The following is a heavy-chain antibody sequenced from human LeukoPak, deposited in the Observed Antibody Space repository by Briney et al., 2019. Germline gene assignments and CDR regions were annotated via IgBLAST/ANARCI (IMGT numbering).Heavy chain of an antibody. J-gene: IGHJ4*02. CDR3: ASSGFGESDY. D-gene: IGHD3-10*01. CDR1: GASINDFF. Sequence: SETLSLTCTVSGASINDFFWSWIRQPAGKGLEWIGRFYTSGTTNYNPSLKSRVTMSVDTSKKHFSLKLSSVTAAGTAVYYCASSGFGESDYWGQGTLVTVSS. CDR2: FYTSGTT. V-gene: IGHV4-4*07.